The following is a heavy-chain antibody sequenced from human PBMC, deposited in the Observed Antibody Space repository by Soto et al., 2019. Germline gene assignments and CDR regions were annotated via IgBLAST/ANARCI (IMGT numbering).Heavy chain of an antibody. CDR1: DGSISSNNW. CDR3: VRAFQRSSWPFDY. D-gene: IGHD6-13*01. V-gene: IGHV4-4*02. Sequence: QVQLQESGPGLVKPSGTLSLTCAVSDGSISSNNWWSWVRQPPGKGLEWIGEIYHSGITNYNPSLKSRVTISVDKSKNKLSLKLNSVTAADTAMYYCVRAFQRSSWPFDYWGQGTLVTVSS. J-gene: IGHJ4*02. CDR2: IYHSGIT.